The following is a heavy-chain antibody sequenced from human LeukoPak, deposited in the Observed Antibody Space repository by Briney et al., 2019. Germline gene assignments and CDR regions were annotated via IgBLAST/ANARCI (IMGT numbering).Heavy chain of an antibody. CDR1: GFXLCGYA. J-gene: IGHJ6*02. V-gene: IGHV3-49*04. Sequence: GGSLRLSCTGSGFXLCGYAVSWVRQAPGEGVEWVGFICCRAYGGATEYAASVNGIFTNSRDDSRSIPYLQMNSLKTEDTALYFCTRDEVRGCTNGVCYGMDVWGQGTTVTVSS. D-gene: IGHD2-8*01. CDR3: TRDEVRGCTNGVCYGMDV. CDR2: ICCRAYGGAT.